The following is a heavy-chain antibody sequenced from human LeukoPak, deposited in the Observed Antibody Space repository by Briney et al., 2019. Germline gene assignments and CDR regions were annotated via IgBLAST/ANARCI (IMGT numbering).Heavy chain of an antibody. CDR1: GASITIYY. CDR2: IYHSGST. V-gene: IGHV4-59*01. CDR3: ARECSTSSEGDYFDY. J-gene: IGHJ4*02. Sequence: PSETLSLTCTVSGASITIYYWTWIRQPPGKGLEWIGYIYHSGSTNYNPSLKSRGTISLDTSWNQFSLRLSSVTAADTAVYFCARECSTSSEGDYFDYWGQGSLVTVSS. D-gene: IGHD6-6*01.